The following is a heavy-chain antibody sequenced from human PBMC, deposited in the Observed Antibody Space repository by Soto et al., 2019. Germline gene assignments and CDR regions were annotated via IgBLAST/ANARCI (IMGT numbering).Heavy chain of an antibody. V-gene: IGHV4-59*01. Sequence: QVQLQESGPGLVKPSETLSLTCTVSGGSISSYYWSWIRQPPGKGLEWIGYIYYSGSTNYNPSLKSRVTVSXDXSKNQFSLKLSSVTAADTAVYYCARQQWLVLNAFDIWGQGTMVTVSS. CDR3: ARQQWLVLNAFDI. J-gene: IGHJ3*02. CDR2: IYYSGST. D-gene: IGHD6-19*01. CDR1: GGSISSYY.